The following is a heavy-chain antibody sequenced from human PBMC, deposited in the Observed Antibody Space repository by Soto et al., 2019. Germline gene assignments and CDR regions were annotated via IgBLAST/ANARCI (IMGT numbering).Heavy chain of an antibody. V-gene: IGHV3-64*01. CDR2: ISSNGGST. Sequence: GGSLRLSCAASGFTFSSYAMHWVRQAPGKGLEYVSAISSNGGSTYYANAVKGRFTISRDNSKNTLYLQMGSLRAEDMAVYYCARDHVPFYYGSGTPYCYMDVWGKGTTVTGSS. CDR3: ARDHVPFYYGSGTPYCYMDV. J-gene: IGHJ6*03. D-gene: IGHD3-10*01. CDR1: GFTFSSYA.